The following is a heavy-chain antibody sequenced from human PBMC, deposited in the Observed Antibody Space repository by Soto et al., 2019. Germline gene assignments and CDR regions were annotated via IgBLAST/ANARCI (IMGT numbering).Heavy chain of an antibody. D-gene: IGHD3-22*01. CDR3: ASNPQDYYDSSGYYPGY. J-gene: IGHJ4*02. CDR1: GFTFSSYW. CDR2: INSDGSST. V-gene: IGHV3-74*01. Sequence: GSLRLSCAASGFTFSSYWMHWVRQAPGKGLVWVSRINSDGSSTSYADSVKGRFTISRDNAKNTLYLQMNSLRAEDTAVYYCASNPQDYYDSSGYYPGYWGQGTLVTVSS.